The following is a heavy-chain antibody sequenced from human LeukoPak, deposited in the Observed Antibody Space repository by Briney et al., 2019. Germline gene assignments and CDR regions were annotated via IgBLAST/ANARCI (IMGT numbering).Heavy chain of an antibody. CDR3: ARDFTGTTSSIFDY. Sequence: PGGSLRVSCAASGFTFTSYALHWVRQAPGKGLEWVAVVFYDGSNKYYADSVKGRFTVSRDNSRNTLHLQMNGLRPEDTAVYYCARDFTGTTSSIFDYWGPGTPVIVSS. V-gene: IGHV3-30*04. D-gene: IGHD1-14*01. CDR1: GFTFTSYA. J-gene: IGHJ4*02. CDR2: VFYDGSNK.